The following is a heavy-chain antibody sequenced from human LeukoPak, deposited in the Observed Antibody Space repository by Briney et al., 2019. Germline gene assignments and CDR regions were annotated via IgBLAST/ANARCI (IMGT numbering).Heavy chain of an antibody. CDR1: GFDFNIYE. D-gene: IGHD4/OR15-4a*01. CDR2: ISSSGSLV. CDR3: ARDSLHNYGGTGYGYYFDY. J-gene: IGHJ4*02. V-gene: IGHV3-48*03. Sequence: GSLRLSCAASGFDFNIYEMIWVRQAPGKEPEWISYISSSGSLVYYADSVKGRFTVSRDNAQKSLFLQMNGLRVEDTAMYYCARDSLHNYGGTGYGYYFDYWGQGTPVTVSS.